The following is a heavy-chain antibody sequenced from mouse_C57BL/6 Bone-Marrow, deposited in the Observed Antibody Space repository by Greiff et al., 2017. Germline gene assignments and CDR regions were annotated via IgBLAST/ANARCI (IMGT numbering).Heavy chain of an antibody. CDR3: ASHYYGGLDY. V-gene: IGHV5-4*03. J-gene: IGHJ2*01. CDR2: ISDGGGDT. Sequence: EVKVVESGGGLVKPGGSLRLSCAASGFTFSSYAMSWVRQTPEKRLEWVATISDGGGDTYYPDTVKGRFTISIDNAKNNLYLQVSHPKSEDTAMYYCASHYYGGLDYWGQGTTLTVSS. D-gene: IGHD1-1*01. CDR1: GFTFSSYA.